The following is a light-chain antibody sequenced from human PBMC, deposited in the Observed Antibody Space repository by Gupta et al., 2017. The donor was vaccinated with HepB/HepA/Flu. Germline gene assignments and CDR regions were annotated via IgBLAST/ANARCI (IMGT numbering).Light chain of an antibody. CDR2: GNS. CDR3: QSYDSSLSGYV. V-gene: IGLV1-40*01. CDR1: SSNIGAGYD. J-gene: IGLJ1*01. Sequence: QSVLTQPPSLSGAPGQLVTIHCTGSSSNIGAGYDVPWYQQLPGTAPKLLIYGNSNRPSGVPDLFSCSKSGTSASLAITGLQAEDEADYYCQSYDSSLSGYVFGTGTKVTVL.